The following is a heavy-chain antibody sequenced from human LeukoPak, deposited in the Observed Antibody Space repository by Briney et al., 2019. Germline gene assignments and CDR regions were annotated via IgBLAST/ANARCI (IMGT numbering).Heavy chain of an antibody. J-gene: IGHJ4*02. D-gene: IGHD1-7*01. CDR3: ARFLELKEYFDY. V-gene: IGHV3-23*01. CDR1: GFTFSTYA. CDR2: ISGSGGST. Sequence: PGGSLRLSCAASGFTFSTYAMSWVRQAPGKGLEWVSTISGSGGSTYYADSVKGRFTISRDNSKNTLYLQMNSLRTEDTAVYYCARFLELKEYFDYWGQGTLVTVSS.